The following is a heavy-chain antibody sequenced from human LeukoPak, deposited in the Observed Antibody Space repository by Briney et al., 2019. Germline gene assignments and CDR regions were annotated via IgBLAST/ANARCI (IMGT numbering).Heavy chain of an antibody. Sequence: GGSLRLSCAASGFTFSSYAMSWVRQAPGKGLEWVSGISGSAGTTYYSDSVKGRFTISRDNSKNTLYLQMNSLRAEDTAVYYCAKPGKGAAAGTHAFDIWGQGTMVTVSS. V-gene: IGHV3-23*01. CDR1: GFTFSSYA. D-gene: IGHD6-13*01. CDR2: ISGSAGTT. J-gene: IGHJ3*02. CDR3: AKPGKGAAAGTHAFDI.